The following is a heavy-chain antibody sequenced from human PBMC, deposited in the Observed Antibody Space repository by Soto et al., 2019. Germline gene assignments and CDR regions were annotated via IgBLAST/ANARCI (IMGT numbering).Heavy chain of an antibody. CDR1: GFIFDDFT. CDR2: INWDGRIA. CDR3: AKDEGAAVESPGD. J-gene: IGHJ4*01. D-gene: IGHD6-13*01. V-gene: IGHV3-43*01. Sequence: WSLRLSCAASGFIFDDFTMHWVRLVPGKGLQWVSYINWDGRIAMYADSVKGRFTISRDNTNNHLYLQMNSLRSDDTALYYCAKDEGAAVESPGDWGHGTMVTVYS.